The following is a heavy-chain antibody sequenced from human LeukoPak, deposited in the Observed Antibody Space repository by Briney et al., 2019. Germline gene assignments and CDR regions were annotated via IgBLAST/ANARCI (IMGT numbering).Heavy chain of an antibody. CDR2: VSGGGDRI. D-gene: IGHD6-19*01. CDR1: GFTFNNYA. J-gene: IGHJ3*02. Sequence: GGSLRLSCAASGFTFNNYAMNWVRQAPGKGLEWVSFVSGGGDRIYYAGSVKGRFTISRDNSKDTLYLQMNSLRAEDTALYYCAKGPQWATGVAFDIWGQGTMVTVSS. CDR3: AKGPQWATGVAFDI. V-gene: IGHV3-23*01.